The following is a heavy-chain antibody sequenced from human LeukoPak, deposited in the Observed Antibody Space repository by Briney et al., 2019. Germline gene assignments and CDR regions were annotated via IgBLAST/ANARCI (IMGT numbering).Heavy chain of an antibody. Sequence: ASVKVSCKASGYTFTGYCMHWVRQAPGQGLEWMGWINPNSGGTNYAQKFQGRVTMTRDTSMSTAYMELSRLRSDDTAVYYCARVQSGSLAKGAFDIWGQGTMVTVSS. CDR2: INPNSGGT. D-gene: IGHD1-26*01. CDR3: ARVQSGSLAKGAFDI. V-gene: IGHV1-2*02. J-gene: IGHJ3*02. CDR1: GYTFTGYC.